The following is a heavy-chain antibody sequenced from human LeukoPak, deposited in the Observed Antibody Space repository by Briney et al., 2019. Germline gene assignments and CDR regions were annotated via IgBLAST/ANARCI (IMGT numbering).Heavy chain of an antibody. CDR2: IIPILGIA. Sequence: SVKVSCKASGGTFSSYAISWVRQAPGQGLEWMGRIIPILGIANYAQKLQGRVTITADKSTSTAYMELSSLRSEDTAVYYCARVPLGAVAGFFDYWGQGTLVTVSS. V-gene: IGHV1-69*04. CDR3: ARVPLGAVAGFFDY. J-gene: IGHJ4*02. D-gene: IGHD6-19*01. CDR1: GGTFSSYA.